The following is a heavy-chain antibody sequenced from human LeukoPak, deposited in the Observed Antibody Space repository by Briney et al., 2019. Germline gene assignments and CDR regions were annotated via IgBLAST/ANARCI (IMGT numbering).Heavy chain of an antibody. D-gene: IGHD3-10*01. CDR1: GFTFSSYA. CDR2: ISGSGGST. Sequence: GGSLRLSCAASGFTFSSYAMSWVRQAPGKGLEWASAISGSGGSTYYADSVKGRFTISRDNSKNTLYVQMSSLRAEDTAVYYCAKSYYYGSGSYYKTFDSWGQGTLVTVSS. V-gene: IGHV3-23*01. CDR3: AKSYYYGSGSYYKTFDS. J-gene: IGHJ4*02.